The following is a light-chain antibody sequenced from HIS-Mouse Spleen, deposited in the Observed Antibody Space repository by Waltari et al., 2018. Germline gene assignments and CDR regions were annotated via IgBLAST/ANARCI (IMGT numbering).Light chain of an antibody. CDR3: QQRNSYPPT. J-gene: IGKJ1*01. CDR2: AAS. CDR1: QGISSY. V-gene: IGKV1-9*01. Sequence: DIQLTQSPSFLSASVGDRVTITCRASQGISSYLAWYQQKPGKAPKLLIYAASTLQSGVPSRVSGSGSGTEFTLTISSLQPEDFATYYCQQRNSYPPTFGQGTKVEIK.